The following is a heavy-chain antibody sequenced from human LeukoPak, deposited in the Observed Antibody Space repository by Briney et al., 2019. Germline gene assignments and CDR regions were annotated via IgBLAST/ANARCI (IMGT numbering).Heavy chain of an antibody. CDR1: GFTFSSYS. D-gene: IGHD3-22*01. V-gene: IGHV3-21*01. CDR3: ASYDSSDDAFDI. J-gene: IGHJ3*02. CDR2: ISGSSSYI. Sequence: KSGGSLRLSCAASGFTFSSYSMNWVRQAPGKGLEWVSSISGSSSYIYYADSVKGRFTISRDNAKNSLYLQMNSLRAEDTAVYYCASYDSSDDAFDIWGQGTMVTVSS.